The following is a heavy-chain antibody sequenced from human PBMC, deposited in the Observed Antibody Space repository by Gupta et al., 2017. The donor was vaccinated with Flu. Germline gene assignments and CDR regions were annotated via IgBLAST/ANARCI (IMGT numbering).Heavy chain of an antibody. J-gene: IGHJ4*02. Sequence: QVQLQESGPGLVKPSETLSLTRTVSGGSISGPYWSWIRHSPGNVLAWNTYSTSSGTTRYNPSLESRLTTSLDTSKNQFSLKLGSVTAADTAVYYCARLGCTGYNCRVDYWGQGSLVTVAS. CDR2: STSSGTT. D-gene: IGHD2-8*02. V-gene: IGHV4-59*08. CDR1: GGSISGPY. CDR3: ARLGCTGYNCRVDY.